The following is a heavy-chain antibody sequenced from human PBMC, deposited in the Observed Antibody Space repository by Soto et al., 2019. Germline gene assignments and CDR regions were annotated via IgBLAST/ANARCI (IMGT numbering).Heavy chain of an antibody. V-gene: IGHV4-59*01. CDR1: GASINPYY. J-gene: IGHJ4*02. D-gene: IGHD5-18*01. CDR3: ARNVDTARAYYFDY. CDR2: IYYSGSS. Sequence: SETLSLTCTVSGASINPYYRSWIRQPPGKGLEWIGYIYYSGSSNYNPALRSRVTISLDTSKNQFSLKLSSVTAADTAVYYCARNVDTARAYYFDYWGQGILVTVSS.